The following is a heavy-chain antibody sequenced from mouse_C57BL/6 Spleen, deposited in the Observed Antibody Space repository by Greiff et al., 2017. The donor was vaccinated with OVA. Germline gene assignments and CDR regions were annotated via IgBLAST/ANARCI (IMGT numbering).Heavy chain of an antibody. J-gene: IGHJ2*01. CDR2: ISNKANGYTT. CDR1: GFTFPAYY. Sequence: EVKVVESGGGLVQPGGSLSLSCAASGFTFPAYYMSWVRQPPGKALEWLGFISNKANGYTTEYSASVKGRFPISRDNSQSILYLQMNALRAEDSATYYCARYYSGSLDYWGKGTTLTVSS. D-gene: IGHD1-1*01. V-gene: IGHV7-3*01. CDR3: ARYYSGSLDY.